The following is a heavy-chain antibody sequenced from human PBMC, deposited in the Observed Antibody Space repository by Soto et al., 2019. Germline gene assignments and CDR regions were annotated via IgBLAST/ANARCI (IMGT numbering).Heavy chain of an antibody. CDR2: IIPIFGTA. J-gene: IGHJ6*02. CDR3: ALRITIFGVVVNYYYGMDV. Sequence: SVKVSCKASGGTFSSYAISWVRQAPGQGLEWMGGIIPIFGTANYAQKFQGRVTITADESTSTAYMELSSLRSEDTAVYYCALRITIFGVVVNYYYGMDVWGQGTTVTVSS. CDR1: GGTFSSYA. D-gene: IGHD3-3*01. V-gene: IGHV1-69*13.